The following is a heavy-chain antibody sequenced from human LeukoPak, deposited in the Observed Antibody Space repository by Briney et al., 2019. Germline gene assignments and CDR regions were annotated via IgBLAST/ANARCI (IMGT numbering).Heavy chain of an antibody. CDR2: IKQDGSEK. Sequence: PSETLSLTCAVYGGSFSGYYWSWVRQAPGKGLEWVANIKQDGSEKYYVDSVKGRFTISRDNAKNSLYLQMNSLRAEDTAVYYCARHPFDYWGQGTLVTVSP. D-gene: IGHD2/OR15-2a*01. J-gene: IGHJ4*02. CDR1: GGSFSGYY. CDR3: ARHPFDY. V-gene: IGHV3-7*01.